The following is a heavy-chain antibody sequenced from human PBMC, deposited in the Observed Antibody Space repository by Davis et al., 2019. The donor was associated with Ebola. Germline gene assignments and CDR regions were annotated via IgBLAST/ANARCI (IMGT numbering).Heavy chain of an antibody. CDR2: ISKTSVYT. V-gene: IGHV3-21*04. CDR1: GFTSSGFTFSDYD. CDR3: ASGLDC. J-gene: IGHJ4*02. Sequence: GESLKISCAASGFTSSGFTFSDYDMNWVRQAPGKGLEWVSTISKTSVYTYYAESVKGRFTISRDNAKNSLYLQMDGLRVEDTAVYYCASGLDCWGQGSLVTVSS.